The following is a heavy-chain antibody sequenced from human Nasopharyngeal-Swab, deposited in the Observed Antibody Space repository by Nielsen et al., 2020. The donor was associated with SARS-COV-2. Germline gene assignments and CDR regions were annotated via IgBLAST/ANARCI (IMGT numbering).Heavy chain of an antibody. V-gene: IGHV3-30-3*01. Sequence: VRQAPGKGLEWVAVITYDGSNKYYADSVKGRFTIFRDNSKNTLYLQMNSLRAEDTAVYYCAGGPGDGMDVWGQGTTVTVSS. J-gene: IGHJ6*02. CDR3: AGGPGDGMDV. D-gene: IGHD3-10*01. CDR2: ITYDGSNK.